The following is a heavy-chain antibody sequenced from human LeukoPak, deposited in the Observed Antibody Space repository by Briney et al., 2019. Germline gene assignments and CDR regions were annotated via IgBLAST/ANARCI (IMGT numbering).Heavy chain of an antibody. Sequence: ASVTVSCKASGYTFTGYYMHWVRQAPGQGHEWMGWINPNSGGTNYAQKFQGRVTMTRDTSISTAYMELSRLRSDDTAVYYCARAGILYYGSGSYYNGWGQGTLVTVSS. V-gene: IGHV1-2*02. D-gene: IGHD3-10*01. CDR1: GYTFTGYY. CDR3: ARAGILYYGSGSYYNG. CDR2: INPNSGGT. J-gene: IGHJ4*02.